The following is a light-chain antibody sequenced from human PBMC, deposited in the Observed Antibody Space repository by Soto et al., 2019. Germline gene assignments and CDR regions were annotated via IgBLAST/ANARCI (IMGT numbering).Light chain of an antibody. J-gene: IGLJ1*01. Sequence: QSALTQPASLSGSPGQSITISCTGTSSDIGAYDYVSWFQQHPGKAPKLMISDVNNRPSWVSNRFSGSKSGNTAYLTISGLQVEDEAEYFCFSFTNTSTHVFARGTKGTV. CDR1: SSDIGAYDY. CDR3: FSFTNTSTHV. CDR2: DVN. V-gene: IGLV2-14*03.